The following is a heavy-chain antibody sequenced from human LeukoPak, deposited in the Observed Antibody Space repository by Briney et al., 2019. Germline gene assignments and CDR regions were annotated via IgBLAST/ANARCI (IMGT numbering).Heavy chain of an antibody. J-gene: IGHJ5*02. CDR1: GGSISSSSYY. D-gene: IGHD4-17*01. CDR2: IYYSGST. V-gene: IGHV4-39*07. CDR3: ARDRRQGEDYGDLNWFDP. Sequence: PSETLSLTCTISGGSISSSSYYWGWIRQPPGKGLEWIGSIYYSGSTYYNPSLKSRVTISVDTSKNQFSLKLSSVTAADTAVYYCARDRRQGEDYGDLNWFDPWGQGTLVTVSS.